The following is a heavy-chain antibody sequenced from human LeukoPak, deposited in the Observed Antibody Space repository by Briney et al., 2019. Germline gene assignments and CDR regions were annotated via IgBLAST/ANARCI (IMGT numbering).Heavy chain of an antibody. CDR1: GFTFSDYY. CDR3: ARDYYYGSGSYSGDY. D-gene: IGHD3-10*01. J-gene: IGHJ4*02. V-gene: IGHV3-11*04. Sequence: GGSLRLSCAASGFTFSDYYMSWIRQAPWKGLEWVSYISSSGSTIYYADSVKGRFTISRDNAKISLYLQMNSLRAEDTAVYYCARDYYYGSGSYSGDYWGQGTLVTVSS. CDR2: ISSSGSTI.